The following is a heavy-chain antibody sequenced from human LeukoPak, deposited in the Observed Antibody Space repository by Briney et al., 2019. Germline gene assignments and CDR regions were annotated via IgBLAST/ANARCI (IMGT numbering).Heavy chain of an antibody. Sequence: ASVKVSCKASGYTFTSYAMHWVRQAPGQRLEWMGWINAGNGNTKYSQKFQGRVTITRATSASTAYMELSSLRSEDTAVYYCARRRLIGNWFDPWGQGTLVTVSS. CDR1: GYTFTSYA. CDR3: ARRRLIGNWFDP. J-gene: IGHJ5*02. D-gene: IGHD3-10*01. V-gene: IGHV1-3*01. CDR2: INAGNGNT.